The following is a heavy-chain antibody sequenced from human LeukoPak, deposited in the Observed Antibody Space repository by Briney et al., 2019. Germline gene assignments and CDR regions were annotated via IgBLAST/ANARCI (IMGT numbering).Heavy chain of an antibody. CDR2: ISGPSSHT. J-gene: IGHJ4*02. CDR1: GFTFSGFD. CDR3: AKQVSGQWLTPDSG. V-gene: IGHV3-23*01. Sequence: PGGSLRLSCVASGFTFSGFDMIWVRQAPGKGLQWVSAISGPSSHTYYADSVRGRFTISRDNSRNTLYLQMNSLTVEDTAVYYCAKQVSGQWLTPDSGWGQGTLVTVSS. D-gene: IGHD6-19*01.